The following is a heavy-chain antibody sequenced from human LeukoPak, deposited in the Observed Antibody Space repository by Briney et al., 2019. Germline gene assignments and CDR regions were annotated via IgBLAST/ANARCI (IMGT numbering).Heavy chain of an antibody. CDR3: AREVAAAVAFDI. CDR1: GGSISSGSYY. CDR2: IYTSGST. Sequence: SETLSLTCTVSGGSISSGSYYWSWLRQPAGKGLEWIGRIYTSGSTNYNPSLKSRVTMSVDTSKNQFSLKLNSVAAADTAVYYCAREVAAAVAFDIWGQGTMVTVSS. D-gene: IGHD6-13*01. J-gene: IGHJ3*02. V-gene: IGHV4-61*02.